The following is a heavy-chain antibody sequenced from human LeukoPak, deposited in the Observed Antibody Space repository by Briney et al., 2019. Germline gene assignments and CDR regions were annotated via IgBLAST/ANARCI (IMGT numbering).Heavy chain of an antibody. CDR1: GYTFTVYA. Sequence: ASMKVSCKTSGYTFTVYAINWVRQAPGQGLEWMGWISTDTGNPTYVQDFTGRFAFSLDTSVTTAYLQISSLKAEDTAVYYCARRGKSFDFWGQGTLVTVSS. D-gene: IGHD3-3*01. CDR2: ISTDTGNP. CDR3: ARRGKSFDF. J-gene: IGHJ4*02. V-gene: IGHV7-4-1*02.